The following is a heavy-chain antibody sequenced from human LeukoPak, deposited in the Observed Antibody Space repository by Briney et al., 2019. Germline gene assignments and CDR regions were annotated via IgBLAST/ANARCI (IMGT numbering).Heavy chain of an antibody. J-gene: IGHJ4*02. CDR3: ARAVTVVTRGGLVFDY. CDR2: ISYSGGST. D-gene: IGHD2-21*02. Sequence: GGSLRLSCAASRFTFSSYAMSWVRQAPGKGLEWVSTISYSGGSTYYADSVKGRFTISRDNAKNSLFLQMNSLRDEDTSVYYCARAVTVVTRGGLVFDYWGQGTLVTVSS. V-gene: IGHV3-23*01. CDR1: RFTFSSYA.